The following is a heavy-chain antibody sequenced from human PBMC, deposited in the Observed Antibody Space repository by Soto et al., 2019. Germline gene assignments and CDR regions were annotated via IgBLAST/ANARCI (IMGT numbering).Heavy chain of an antibody. CDR3: AREGASGFGMDV. V-gene: IGHV4-4*07. CDR1: GGSIRSYY. CDR2: IYTSGTT. J-gene: IGHJ6*02. Sequence: PSVTLSLTCNVSGGSIRSYYWSWIRQPAGKALEWIGRIYTSGTTNYNPSLKSRATILVDTSKNQLSLKLSSVTAADTAVYYCAREGASGFGMDVWGQGTTVTVSS. D-gene: IGHD1-26*01.